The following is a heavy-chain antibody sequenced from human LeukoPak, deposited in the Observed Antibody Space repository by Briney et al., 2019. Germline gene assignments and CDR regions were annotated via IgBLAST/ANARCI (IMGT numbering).Heavy chain of an antibody. D-gene: IGHD4-17*01. CDR2: IYHSGST. J-gene: IGHJ4*02. CDR1: GGSISSGGYS. Sequence: ESSETLSLTCAVSGGSISSGGYSWSWIRQPPGKGLEWIGYIYHSGSTYYNPSLKSRVTISVDRSKNQFSLKLSSVTAADTAVYYCARDSYADYPDYWGQGTLVTVSS. CDR3: ARDSYADYPDY. V-gene: IGHV4-30-2*01.